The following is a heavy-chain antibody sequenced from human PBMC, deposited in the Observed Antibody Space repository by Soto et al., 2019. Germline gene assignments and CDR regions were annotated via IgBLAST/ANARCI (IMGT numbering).Heavy chain of an antibody. CDR3: ARQGGSSSGFYYYYYYLAV. V-gene: IGHV4-39*01. CDR1: GDSISSTTYY. Sequence: SETLSLTCTVSGDSISSTTYYWGWIRQPPGKGLEWIGSIYYSGSTYYNPSLRSRVIISVDTSKNQFSLKLTSLTAADTAVYYCARQGGSSSGFYYYYYYLAVWGRGTTVTVSS. D-gene: IGHD6-6*01. J-gene: IGHJ6*03. CDR2: IYYSGST.